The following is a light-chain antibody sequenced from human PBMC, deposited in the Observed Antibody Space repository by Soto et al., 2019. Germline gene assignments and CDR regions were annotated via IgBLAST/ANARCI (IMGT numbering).Light chain of an antibody. CDR3: HHFGSLPET. Sequence: EVVLTQSPGTLSLSPGERVTLSCRASQSVASSYLAWYQQKPGRAPRLLFYSASSRATGIPDRFSGSGSATYFTLTISRLEPEDFAVYYCHHFGSLPETFGQGTNVE. J-gene: IGKJ1*01. CDR1: QSVASSY. V-gene: IGKV3-20*01. CDR2: SAS.